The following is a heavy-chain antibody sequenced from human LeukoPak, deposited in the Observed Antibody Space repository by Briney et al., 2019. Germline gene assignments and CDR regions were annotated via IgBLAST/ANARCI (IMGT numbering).Heavy chain of an antibody. CDR1: GFTFSNAW. CDR2: IYSGGTA. CDR3: ARGSSLAAVARGFDY. Sequence: PGGSLRLSCAASGFTFSNAWMSWVRQAPGKGLDWVSVIYSGGTAYYADSVKGRFTISRDSSKNILHLQMDSLTVDDTALYYCARGSSLAAVARGFDYWGQGTLVTVSS. J-gene: IGHJ4*02. V-gene: IGHV3-66*02. D-gene: IGHD3-10*01.